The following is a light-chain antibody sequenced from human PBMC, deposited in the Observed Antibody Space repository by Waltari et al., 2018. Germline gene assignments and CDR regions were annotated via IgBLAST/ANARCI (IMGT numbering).Light chain of an antibody. Sequence: AIQTTKSPSSLSASVGDRVTITRRASKGITDDLAWCQQKPGNAPNLLIFSGSTLQSRVPSTFNSSGSATDLNLTISSLQPEDVAAHYDQQDYTYPRTFGQGTKVEIQ. CDR1: KGITDD. CDR3: QQDYTYPRT. CDR2: SGS. V-gene: IGKV1-6*01. J-gene: IGKJ1*01.